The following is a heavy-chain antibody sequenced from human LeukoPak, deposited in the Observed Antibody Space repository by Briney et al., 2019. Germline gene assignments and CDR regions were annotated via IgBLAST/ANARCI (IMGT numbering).Heavy chain of an antibody. J-gene: IGHJ4*02. Sequence: ASVKVSCKASGYTFTTYDMTWVRQATGQGLEWMGWMNPDSGDTGYAQKFQGRVTMTRDTSTSTVYMELSSLRSEDTAVYYCARDMYYGFDYWGQGTLVTVSS. V-gene: IGHV1-8*01. D-gene: IGHD3-10*01. CDR1: GYTFTTYD. CDR2: MNPDSGDT. CDR3: ARDMYYGFDY.